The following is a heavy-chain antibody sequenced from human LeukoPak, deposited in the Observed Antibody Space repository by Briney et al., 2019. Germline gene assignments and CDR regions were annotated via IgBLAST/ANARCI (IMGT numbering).Heavy chain of an antibody. Sequence: WETLSLTCTVSGGSISSYYWSWIRQPPGKGLEWIGYIYYSGSTNYNPSLKSRVTISVDTSKNQFSLKLSSVTAADTAVYYCARLLVYYYDSSGYHYGGLYYFDYWGQGTLVTVSS. CDR3: ARLLVYYYDSSGYHYGGLYYFDY. CDR2: IYYSGST. J-gene: IGHJ4*02. CDR1: GGSISSYY. D-gene: IGHD3-22*01. V-gene: IGHV4-59*01.